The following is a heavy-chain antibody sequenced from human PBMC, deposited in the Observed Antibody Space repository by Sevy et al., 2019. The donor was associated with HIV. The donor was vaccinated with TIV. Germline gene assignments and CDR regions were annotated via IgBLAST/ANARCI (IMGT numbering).Heavy chain of an antibody. CDR3: ASTGYCTGDSCYSPFGY. Sequence: GGSLRLSCAASGFIFNTYAMHWVRQAPGKGLEWVAVISYDGINKYYADSVKGRFTISRDNSRNTLDLQMNSLRSEDTALYYCASTGYCTGDSCYSPFGYWGQGTLVTVSS. D-gene: IGHD2-15*01. CDR2: ISYDGINK. V-gene: IGHV3-30-3*01. J-gene: IGHJ4*02. CDR1: GFIFNTYA.